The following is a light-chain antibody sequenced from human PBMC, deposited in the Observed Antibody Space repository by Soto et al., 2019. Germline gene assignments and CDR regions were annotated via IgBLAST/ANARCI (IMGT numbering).Light chain of an antibody. CDR3: QNCLDYSRT. CDR2: NAS. Sequence: DIQMTQSPSTLSASVGDRVTIICRASQTISGWLAWYQQKPGKAPKLLIFNASTLKSGVPSRFGGSGFGTDFTLTISSLQPDDSATYYCQNCLDYSRTFGQGTKVDIK. V-gene: IGKV1-5*02. CDR1: QTISGW. J-gene: IGKJ1*01.